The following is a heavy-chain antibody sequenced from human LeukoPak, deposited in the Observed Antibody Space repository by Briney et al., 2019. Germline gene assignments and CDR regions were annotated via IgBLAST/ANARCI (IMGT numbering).Heavy chain of an antibody. D-gene: IGHD5-18*01. J-gene: IGHJ4*02. CDR2: ISYDGSNK. Sequence: GRSLRLSCAASGFTFSSYAMHWVRQAPGKGLEWVGVISYDGSNKYYADPVKGRFTISRDNSKNTLYLQMNSLRAEDTAVYYCARDPSIQLWPSYYFDYWGQGTLVTVSS. CDR3: ARDPSIQLWPSYYFDY. V-gene: IGHV3-30-3*01. CDR1: GFTFSSYA.